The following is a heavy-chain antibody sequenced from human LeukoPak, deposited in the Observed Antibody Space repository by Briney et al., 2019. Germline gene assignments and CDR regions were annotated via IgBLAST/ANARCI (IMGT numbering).Heavy chain of an antibody. D-gene: IGHD2-2*01. CDR2: ISHSGST. CDR1: GGSFSGYY. Sequence: SETLSLTCAVYGGSFSGYYWSWIRQPPGKGLEWTGEISHSGSTNYNPSLKSRVTISVDTSKNQFSLKLSSVTAADTAVYYCARGDIVVVPSARSLYYYMDVWGKGTTVTVSS. J-gene: IGHJ6*03. CDR3: ARGDIVVVPSARSLYYYMDV. V-gene: IGHV4-34*01.